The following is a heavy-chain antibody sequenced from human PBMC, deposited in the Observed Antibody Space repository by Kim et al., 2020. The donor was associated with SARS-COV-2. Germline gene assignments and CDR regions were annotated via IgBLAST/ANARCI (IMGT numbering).Heavy chain of an antibody. Sequence: GGSLRLSCVASGFTFGDYTMHWVRQPPGKALEWVSRINWNGGPVVYADSVKGRFTISRDNVKNSLYLQMNSLSPEDTAFYYCTKDNYGRSSSETGMDSWGQGTLVTVSS. CDR3: TKDNYGRSSSETGMDS. D-gene: IGHD6-6*01. CDR2: INWNGGPV. J-gene: IGHJ4*02. CDR1: GFTFGDYT. V-gene: IGHV3-9*01.